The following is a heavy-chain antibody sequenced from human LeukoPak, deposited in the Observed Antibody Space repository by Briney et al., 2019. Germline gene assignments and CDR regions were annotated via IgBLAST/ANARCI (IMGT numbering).Heavy chain of an antibody. D-gene: IGHD5-24*01. CDR3: ARVRLRRDGYNP. CDR2: INHSGST. Sequence: SDTLSLTCAVYGGSFSGYYWSWIRQPPGKGLEWIGEINHSGSTNYNPSLKSRVTISVDTSKNQFSLKLSSVTAADTAVYYCARVRLRRDGYNPWGQGTLVTVSS. V-gene: IGHV4-34*01. J-gene: IGHJ5*02. CDR1: GGSFSGYY.